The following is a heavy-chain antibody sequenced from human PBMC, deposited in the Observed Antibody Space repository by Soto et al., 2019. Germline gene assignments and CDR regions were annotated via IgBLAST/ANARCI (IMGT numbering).Heavy chain of an antibody. CDR1: GGSISSKY. V-gene: IGHV4-59*07. Sequence: SSDTLSLTCTVSGGSISSKYWSWIRQPPGKGLEWIGYIYYSGNTNYNPSLKSRVTISVDTSKNQFSLDLSSVTAADTARYYCARGPATANFDAFDTWGQGTMVT. J-gene: IGHJ3*02. CDR3: ARGPATANFDAFDT. D-gene: IGHD1-1*01. CDR2: IYYSGNT.